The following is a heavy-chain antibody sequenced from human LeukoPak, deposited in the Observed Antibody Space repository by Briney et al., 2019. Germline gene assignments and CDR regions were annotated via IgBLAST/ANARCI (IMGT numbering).Heavy chain of an antibody. CDR2: IRSKAYGGTT. CDR1: GFTFGDYA. Sequence: PGGSLRPSCTASGFTFGDYAMSWFRQAPGKGLEWVGFIRSKAYGGTTEYAASVKGRFTISRDDSKSIAYLQMNSLKTEDTAVYYCTRDPLPITMIVVANPQEEDAFDIWGQGTMVTVSS. CDR3: TRDPLPITMIVVANPQEEDAFDI. D-gene: IGHD3-22*01. J-gene: IGHJ3*02. V-gene: IGHV3-49*03.